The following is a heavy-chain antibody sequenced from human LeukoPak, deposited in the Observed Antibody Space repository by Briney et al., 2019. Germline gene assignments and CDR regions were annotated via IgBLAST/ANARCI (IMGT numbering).Heavy chain of an antibody. V-gene: IGHV3-23*01. Sequence: GGSLRLSCAASGFTFSSYAMSWVRQAPGKGLEWVSAISGSGGSTYYADSVKGRFTISRDNSKNTLYLQMNSLRAEDTAVYDCAKAGGYCSSTSCSPGPGFSWGQGTLVTVSS. D-gene: IGHD2-2*01. CDR3: AKAGGYCSSTSCSPGPGFS. CDR2: ISGSGGST. J-gene: IGHJ5*02. CDR1: GFTFSSYA.